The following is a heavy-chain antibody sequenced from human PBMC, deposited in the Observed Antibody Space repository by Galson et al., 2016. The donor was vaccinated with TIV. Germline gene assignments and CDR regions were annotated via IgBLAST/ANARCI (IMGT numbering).Heavy chain of an antibody. Sequence: SVKVSCKASGYSFTSYDINWVRQASGQGLEWMGWMSTNSGNTGYAQKFQGRVTMTRNTSIGTAYMELNSLRTEDTAVYYCARERTPPGPDNDTWFDPWGHGILVAVSS. CDR1: GYSFTSYD. D-gene: IGHD3-22*01. J-gene: IGHJ5*02. V-gene: IGHV1-8*02. CDR3: ARERTPPGPDNDTWFDP. CDR2: MSTNSGNT.